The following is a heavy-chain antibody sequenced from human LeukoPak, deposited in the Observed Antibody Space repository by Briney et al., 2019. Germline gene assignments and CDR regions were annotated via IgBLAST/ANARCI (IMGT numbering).Heavy chain of an antibody. CDR1: GFTFSPYA. V-gene: IGHV3-30-3*01. CDR3: AKGRGAAAADGMDA. CDR2: ISYDGSTK. Sequence: GGSLRLSCAASGFTFSPYAFHWVRQAPGKGLEWVTVISYDGSTKYYADSVKGRFTISRDSSKDTLHLQMNSLRAEDTAVYYCAKGRGAAAADGMDAWGQGTTVTVPS. J-gene: IGHJ6*02. D-gene: IGHD6-25*01.